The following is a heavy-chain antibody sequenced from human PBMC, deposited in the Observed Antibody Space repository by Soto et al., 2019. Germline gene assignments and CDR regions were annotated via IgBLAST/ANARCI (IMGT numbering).Heavy chain of an antibody. CDR3: AKGHYYDNVGNWVANQAFDS. Sequence: GSLRLSCAVSGFSFNNYAMNWVRLAPGKGLEWVSSISGGGTGTYSADAVRGRFTISSDKSRNTVYLQMSSLRAEDTAVYYCAKGHYYDNVGNWVANQAFDSWGQGSLVTVSS. J-gene: IGHJ4*02. CDR2: ISGGGTGT. CDR1: GFSFNNYA. D-gene: IGHD3-22*01. V-gene: IGHV3-23*01.